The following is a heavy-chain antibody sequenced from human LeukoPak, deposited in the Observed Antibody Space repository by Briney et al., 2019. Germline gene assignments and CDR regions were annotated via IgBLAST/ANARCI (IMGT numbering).Heavy chain of an antibody. V-gene: IGHV1-2*02. CDR2: INPNSGDT. D-gene: IGHD1-1*01. CDR3: ARATGWLPFDY. Sequence: ASVKVSCKASGYAFTGYYMYWARQAPGQGLEWMGWINPNSGDTNYAQMFQGRVTMTRDTSISTAYMELSRLTSDDTAVYYCARATGWLPFDYWGQGTLVTVSS. CDR1: GYAFTGYY. J-gene: IGHJ4*02.